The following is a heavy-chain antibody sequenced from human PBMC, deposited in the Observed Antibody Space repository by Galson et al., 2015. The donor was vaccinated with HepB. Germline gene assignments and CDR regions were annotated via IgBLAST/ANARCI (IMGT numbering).Heavy chain of an antibody. CDR1: GFTFSSYA. CDR3: AKDLELWFGDVKDWYFDL. CDR2: ISGSGGST. Sequence: SLRLSCAASGFTFSSYAMSWVRQAPGKGLEWVSAISGSGGSTYYADSVKGRFTISRDNSKNTLYLQMNSLRAEDTAVYYCAKDLELWFGDVKDWYFDLWGRGTLVTVSS. V-gene: IGHV3-23*01. J-gene: IGHJ2*01. D-gene: IGHD3-10*01.